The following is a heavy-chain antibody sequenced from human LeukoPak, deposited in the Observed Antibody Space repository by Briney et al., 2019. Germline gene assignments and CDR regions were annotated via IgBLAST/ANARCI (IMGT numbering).Heavy chain of an antibody. V-gene: IGHV3-48*03. CDR2: ITSSGSTI. CDR1: GFTFSSYE. D-gene: IGHD1-26*01. J-gene: IGHJ4*02. CDR3: ARDSGSYYSSVY. Sequence: GSLRLSCAASGFTFSSYEMNWVRQAPGKGLEWISYITSSGSTIYYADSVKGRFTISRDNAKNSLYLQMNSLRAEDTAVYYCARDSGSYYSSVYWGQGALVTVSS.